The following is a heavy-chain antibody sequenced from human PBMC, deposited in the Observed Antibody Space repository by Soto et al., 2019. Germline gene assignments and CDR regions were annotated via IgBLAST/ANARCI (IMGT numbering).Heavy chain of an antibody. D-gene: IGHD5-12*01. CDR2: MNPNSGNT. CDR1: GYTFTSYD. J-gene: IGHJ4*02. Sequence: ASVKVSCKASGYTFTSYDINWVRQATGQGLEWMGWMNPNSGNTGYAQKFQGRVTMTRNTSISTAYMELSSLRSEDTAVYYCARALWLRRGDFDYWGQGTLVTVSS. V-gene: IGHV1-8*01. CDR3: ARALWLRRGDFDY.